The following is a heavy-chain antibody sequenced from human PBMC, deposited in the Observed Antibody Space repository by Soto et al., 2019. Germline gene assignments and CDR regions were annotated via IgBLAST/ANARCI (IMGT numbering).Heavy chain of an antibody. D-gene: IGHD5-12*01. CDR1: GYSFTSYW. CDR2: IYPGDSDT. J-gene: IGHJ6*02. Sequence: LGESLKISCKGSGYSFTSYWIGWVRQMPGKGLAWMGIIYPGDSDTRYSPSSQGQVTISADKSISTAYLQWRSLKASDTAMYYCARIEESGYYYYYYGMDVWGQGTMVTVSS. CDR3: ARIEESGYYYYYYGMDV. V-gene: IGHV5-51*01.